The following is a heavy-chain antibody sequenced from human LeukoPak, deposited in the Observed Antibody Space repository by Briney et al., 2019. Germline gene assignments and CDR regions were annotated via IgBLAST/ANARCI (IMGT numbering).Heavy chain of an antibody. J-gene: IGHJ4*02. Sequence: ASVKVSCKASGYTLTSYGISWVRRAPGQGLEWMGWISAYNGNTNYAQKLQGRVTMTTDTSTSTAYMELRSLRSDDTAVYYCARRYYDSSGYYYEVDYWGQGTLVTVSS. CDR3: ARRYYDSSGYYYEVDY. CDR2: ISAYNGNT. CDR1: GYTLTSYG. D-gene: IGHD3-22*01. V-gene: IGHV1-18*01.